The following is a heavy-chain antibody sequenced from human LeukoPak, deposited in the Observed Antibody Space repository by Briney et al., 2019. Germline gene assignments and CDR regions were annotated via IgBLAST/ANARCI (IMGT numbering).Heavy chain of an antibody. J-gene: IGHJ3*02. CDR3: ARDAWEDKVGAFDI. D-gene: IGHD5-12*01. Sequence: GGSLRLSCAASGFTFSNYAMNWVRQTPGKGLEWVSSIVGSGGNTYHADSVKGRFTISRDNSENTLYLQMNSLRAEDTAVYYCARDAWEDKVGAFDIWGQGTMVTVSS. CDR2: IVGSGGNT. CDR1: GFTFSNYA. V-gene: IGHV3-23*01.